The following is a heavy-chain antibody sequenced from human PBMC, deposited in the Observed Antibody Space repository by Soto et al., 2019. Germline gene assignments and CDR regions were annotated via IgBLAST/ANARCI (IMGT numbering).Heavy chain of an antibody. V-gene: IGHV3-21*01. D-gene: IGHD3-10*01. CDR2: ISNGSTYI. CDR1: GFTFSSYS. Sequence: PGGSLRLSCAASGFTFSSYSMKWVRQAPGKGLEWVSSISNGSTYIHYADSMRGRVTISRDDAENSLYLQMNSLRADDTGLYYCTRGPRPISTGTGAYWGQGNQVTVSS. J-gene: IGHJ4*02. CDR3: TRGPRPISTGTGAY.